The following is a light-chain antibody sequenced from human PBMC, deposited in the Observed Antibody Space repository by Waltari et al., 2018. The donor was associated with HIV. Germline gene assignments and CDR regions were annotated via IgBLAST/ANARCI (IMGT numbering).Light chain of an antibody. J-gene: IGKJ3*01. V-gene: IGKV1-39*01. CDR2: AAS. CDR1: QSIYTY. Sequence: DIHMTQSPSSLSASVVDRVAITCRSIQSIYTYLNLYLQKPGKAPNILIYAASSLQSGVPSSVSGSGSGTEFTLTISSLQPEDCATYYCQQSYITPLTFGPGTKVDI. CDR3: QQSYITPLT.